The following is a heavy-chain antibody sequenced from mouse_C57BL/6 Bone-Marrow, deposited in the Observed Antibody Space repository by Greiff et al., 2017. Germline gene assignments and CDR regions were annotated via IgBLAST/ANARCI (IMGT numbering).Heavy chain of an antibody. CDR2: ISSGGDYI. CDR1: GFTFSSYA. Sequence: EVQLVESGEGLVKPGGSLKLSCAASGFTFSSYAMSWVRQTPEKRLEWVAYISSGGDYIYYADTVKGRFTISRDNARNTLYLQMSSLKSEDTAMYYCTSNYGSSYAMDYWGQGTSVTVSS. D-gene: IGHD1-1*01. J-gene: IGHJ4*01. CDR3: TSNYGSSYAMDY. V-gene: IGHV5-9-1*02.